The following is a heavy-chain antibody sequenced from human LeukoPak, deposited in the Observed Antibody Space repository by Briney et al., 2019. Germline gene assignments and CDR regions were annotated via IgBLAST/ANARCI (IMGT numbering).Heavy chain of an antibody. V-gene: IGHV1-18*04. CDR3: AIDCSGGSCYSYYYYGMDV. Sequence: ASVKVSCKASGYTFTSYGISWVRQAPGQGLEWMGWISAYNGNTNYAQKLQGRVTMTTDTSTSTAYMELRSLRSDDTAVYYCAIDCSGGSCYSYYYYGMDVWGEGTTVTVSS. CDR2: ISAYNGNT. CDR1: GYTFTSYG. J-gene: IGHJ6*04. D-gene: IGHD2-15*01.